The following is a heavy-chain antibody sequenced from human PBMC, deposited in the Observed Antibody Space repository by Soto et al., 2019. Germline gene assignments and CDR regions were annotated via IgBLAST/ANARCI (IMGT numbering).Heavy chain of an antibody. CDR3: ARSTYSSSYIDY. V-gene: IGHV4-31*03. J-gene: IGHJ4*02. CDR1: GGSISSGGYY. CDR2: IYYSGST. D-gene: IGHD6-6*01. Sequence: QVQLQESGPGLVKPSQTLSLTCTVSGGSISSGGYYWSWIRQHPGKGLEGIGYIYYSGSTYYNPSLKSRVTISLDTSQNQFSLKLTSVTAADTAVYLCARSTYSSSYIDYWGQGTLVTVSS.